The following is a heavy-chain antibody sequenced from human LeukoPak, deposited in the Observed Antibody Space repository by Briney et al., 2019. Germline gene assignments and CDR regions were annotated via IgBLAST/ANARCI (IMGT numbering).Heavy chain of an antibody. J-gene: IGHJ4*02. CDR1: GFTLSNYV. D-gene: IGHD1-26*01. Sequence: GGSLRLSCAASGFTLSNYVMHWVRQAPGKGLEWVAFTRYDGSDKYNADSLKGRFTISRDNSKNTLYLQMNSLRADDTAVYYCARAGSGSYFVYWGQGTLVTVSS. CDR3: ARAGSGSYFVY. CDR2: TRYDGSDK. V-gene: IGHV3-30*02.